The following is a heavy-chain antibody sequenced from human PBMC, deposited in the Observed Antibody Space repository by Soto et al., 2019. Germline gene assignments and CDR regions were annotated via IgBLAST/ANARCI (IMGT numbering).Heavy chain of an antibody. CDR3: ARLGRGAFDP. CDR1: GDTFDSDS. V-gene: IGHV1-69*01. J-gene: IGHJ5*02. Sequence: QVQLVQSGAEVRKPGSSVKVSCQASGDTFDSDSINWVRQAPGHGLEWIGGIIPMLEKPSYAQKFQDRVTMTADESVNTVYMELRSLTSDDTAVYFCARLGRGAFDPWGPGTPVTVSS. D-gene: IGHD7-27*01. CDR2: IIPMLEKP.